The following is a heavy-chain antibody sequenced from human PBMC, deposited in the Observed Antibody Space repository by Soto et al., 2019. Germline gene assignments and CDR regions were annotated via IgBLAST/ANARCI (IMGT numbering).Heavy chain of an antibody. CDR3: WRGIAVAGTPNFDY. V-gene: IGHV4-39*01. D-gene: IGHD6-19*01. CDR2: IYYSGST. J-gene: IGHJ4*02. Sequence: QLQLQESGPGLVKPSETLSLTCTVSGGSISSSSYYWGWIRQPPGKGLEWIGSIYYSGSTYYNPSLKSRVTISLDPSKTQFSLRLSSVPAATPAVYYCWRGIAVAGTPNFDYWGQGTLVTVSS. CDR1: GGSISSSSYY.